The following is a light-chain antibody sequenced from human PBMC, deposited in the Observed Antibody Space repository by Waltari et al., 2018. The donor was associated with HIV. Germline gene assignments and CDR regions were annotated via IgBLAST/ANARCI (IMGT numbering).Light chain of an antibody. J-gene: IGLJ3*02. CDR3: QVWDTISDHWV. Sequence: VLTQEPSESVAPGTTAPFRWRGEQFGPKSVHWYQQKPGQAPLLVISDDINRPSGIPDRFSGHNSGNTATLTISRVETGDEAVYYCQVWDTISDHWVFGGGTRLTVL. V-gene: IGLV3-21*04. CDR1: QFGPKS. CDR2: DDI.